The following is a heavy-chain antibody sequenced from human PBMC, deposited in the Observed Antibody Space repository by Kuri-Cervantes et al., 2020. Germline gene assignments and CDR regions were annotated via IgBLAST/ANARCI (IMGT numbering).Heavy chain of an antibody. V-gene: IGHV1-2*02. Sequence: ASVKVSCKASGYTFTGYYMHWVRQAPGQGLEWMGWTNPNSGGTNYAQKLQGRVTMTTDTSTSTAYMELRSLRSDDTAVYYCARSLSENSSGWYGWVYYYYYMDVWGKGTTVTVSS. D-gene: IGHD6-19*01. J-gene: IGHJ6*03. CDR1: GYTFTGYY. CDR2: TNPNSGGT. CDR3: ARSLSENSSGWYGWVYYYYYMDV.